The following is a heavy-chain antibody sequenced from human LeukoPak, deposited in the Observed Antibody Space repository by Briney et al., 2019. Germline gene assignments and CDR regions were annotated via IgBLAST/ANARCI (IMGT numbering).Heavy chain of an antibody. Sequence: ASVNLSCNASGGTFSSYAISWVRQAHGPGLEWMGGIIPIFGTANYAQKFQGRVTITTDESTSTAYMELSSLRSEDTAVYYCSRGRSRGYGMDVWGQGTTVTVSS. V-gene: IGHV1-69*05. D-gene: IGHD2-15*01. CDR1: GGTFSSYA. CDR2: IIPIFGTA. CDR3: SRGRSRGYGMDV. J-gene: IGHJ6*02.